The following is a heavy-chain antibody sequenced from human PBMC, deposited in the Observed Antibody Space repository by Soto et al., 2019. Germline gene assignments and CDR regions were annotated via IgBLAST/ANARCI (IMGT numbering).Heavy chain of an antibody. CDR3: ARELGVATLEYYYYGMDV. Sequence: QVQLVQSGAEVKKPGSSVKVSCKASGGTFSSYAISWVRQAPGQGLEWMGGIIPIFGTANYAQKFQGRVTITADESTSTAYMELSSLRSEDTAVYYCARELGVATLEYYYYGMDVWGQGTTVTVSS. CDR1: GGTFSSYA. V-gene: IGHV1-69*01. CDR2: IIPIFGTA. J-gene: IGHJ6*02. D-gene: IGHD5-12*01.